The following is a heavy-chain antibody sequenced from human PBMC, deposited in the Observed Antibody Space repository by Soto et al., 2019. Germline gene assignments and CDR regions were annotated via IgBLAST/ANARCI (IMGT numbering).Heavy chain of an antibody. J-gene: IGHJ4*02. D-gene: IGHD2-8*02. CDR1: GFIFSTYA. Sequence: GGSLRLSCAASGFIFSTYAMSWVRQAPGKGLEWVSSIGGGGDSVYFADSVKGRFTISRDNSKNTVFLLMNSLRAEDTAVYYCSKDMVHYTGTKCGRYFYYWGRGTPVTVSS. CDR3: SKDMVHYTGTKCGRYFYY. V-gene: IGHV3-23*01. CDR2: IGGGGDSV.